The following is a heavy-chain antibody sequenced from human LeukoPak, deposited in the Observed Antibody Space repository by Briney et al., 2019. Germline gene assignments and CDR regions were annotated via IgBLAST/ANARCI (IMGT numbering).Heavy chain of an antibody. V-gene: IGHV3-23*01. CDR3: AKDSPVLTY. CDR2: ITDSGGGT. J-gene: IGHJ4*02. Sequence: GGSLRLSCAASGFTFSSYSMSWVRQAPGKGLEWVSAITDSGGGTYCADSVKGRFTISRDNSKNTLYLQMNSLRVEDTAVYYCAKDSPVLTYWGQGTLVTVSS. CDR1: GFTFSSYS.